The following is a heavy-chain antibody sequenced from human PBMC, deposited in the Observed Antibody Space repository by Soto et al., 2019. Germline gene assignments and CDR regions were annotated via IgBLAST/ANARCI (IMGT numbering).Heavy chain of an antibody. Sequence: PSETLSLTCTVSGGSISSGGYYCSWIRQPPGKGLEWIGYIYYSGSTNYNPSLKSRVTISVDTSKNQFSLKLSSVTAADTAVYYCARAGAATLSDYWGQGTLVTVSS. CDR3: ARAGAATLSDY. CDR1: GGSISSGGYY. J-gene: IGHJ4*02. D-gene: IGHD2-15*01. V-gene: IGHV4-61*08. CDR2: IYYSGST.